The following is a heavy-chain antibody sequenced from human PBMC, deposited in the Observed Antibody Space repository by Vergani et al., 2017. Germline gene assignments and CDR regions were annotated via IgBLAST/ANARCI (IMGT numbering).Heavy chain of an antibody. CDR1: GGSFSGYY. CDR3: ARGPVTCGGFIAAYYFDY. CDR2: INHSGST. V-gene: IGHV4-34*01. J-gene: IGHJ4*02. Sequence: QVQLQQWGAGLLKPSETLSLTCAVYGGSFSGYYWSWIRQPPGKGLEWIGEINHSGSTNYNPSLKSRVTISVDTSKNQFSLKLSSVPAADTAVYYCARGPVTCGGFIAAYYFDYWGQGTLVTVSA. D-gene: IGHD3-16*02.